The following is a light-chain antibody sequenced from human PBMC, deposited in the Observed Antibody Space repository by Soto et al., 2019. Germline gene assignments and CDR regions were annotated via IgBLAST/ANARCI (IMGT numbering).Light chain of an antibody. CDR3: QQYDTYPWT. J-gene: IGKJ1*01. V-gene: IGKV1-5*03. CDR1: QSIKSW. Sequence: DIQMAQSPSTLSASVGDTVTVTCRASQSIKSWLAWYQQKPGKPPKLLIYAASSLESGVPSRFSGSASGTEFTFTISSLQPDDCGTYYCQQYDTYPWTFGQGTKVEIK. CDR2: AAS.